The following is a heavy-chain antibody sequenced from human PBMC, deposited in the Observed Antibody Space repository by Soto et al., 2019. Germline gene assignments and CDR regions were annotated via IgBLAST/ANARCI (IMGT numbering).Heavy chain of an antibody. D-gene: IGHD3-16*01. CDR2: IIPVFDRA. CDR3: ARASEMATRNGVWVY. J-gene: IGHJ4*02. CDR1: GYIFTDYC. Sequence: GASVKVSCKASGYIFTDYCMHWVRQAPGQGLEWMGSIIPVFDRANSAQKFQGRVTITADESTSTAYMELSSLRSEDTAVYYCARASEMATRNGVWVYWGQGTLVTVSS. V-gene: IGHV1-69*13.